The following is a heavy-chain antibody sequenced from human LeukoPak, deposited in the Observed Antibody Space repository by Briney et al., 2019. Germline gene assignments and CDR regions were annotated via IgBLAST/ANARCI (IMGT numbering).Heavy chain of an antibody. D-gene: IGHD6-19*01. V-gene: IGHV3-21*01. CDR2: ISRSSSYI. J-gene: IGHJ4*02. Sequence: GGSLRVSCAASRFNITTYYMNWVRQAPGKGLEWVSSISRSSSYIYYADSVKGRFTISRDNAKNSLYLQMNSLRAEDTAVYYCARDRVAVAGTPIDFWGQGTLVTVSS. CDR1: RFNITTYY. CDR3: ARDRVAVAGTPIDF.